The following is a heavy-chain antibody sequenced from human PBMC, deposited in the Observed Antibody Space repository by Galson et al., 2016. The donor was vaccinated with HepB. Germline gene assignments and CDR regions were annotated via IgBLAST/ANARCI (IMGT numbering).Heavy chain of an antibody. CDR1: GYTFTSYD. V-gene: IGHV1-8*01. Sequence: SVKVSCKASGYTFTSYDINWVRQATGQGLEWMGWMNPNSDYTGYAQKFQGRVTMTRNTSMRTAYMELSSLKSEDTAVDYCALEYNTSYVNAFDIWGQGTMVTVSS. CDR3: ALEYNTSYVNAFDI. CDR2: MNPNSDYT. J-gene: IGHJ3*02. D-gene: IGHD6-6*01.